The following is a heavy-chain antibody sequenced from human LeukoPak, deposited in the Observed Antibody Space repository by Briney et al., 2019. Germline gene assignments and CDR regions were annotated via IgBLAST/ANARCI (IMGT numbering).Heavy chain of an antibody. CDR2: ANHSGSA. CDR1: GGSFSGYY. CDR3: VRGQGHSSSDY. D-gene: IGHD6-6*01. Sequence: SETLSLTCAVYGGSFSGYYWNWIRQPPGKGLEWIGEANHSGSANYNPSLKSRVTMSVDTSKNQFSLKLSSVTAADTAVYYCVRGQGHSSSDYWGQGTLVTVSS. V-gene: IGHV4-34*01. J-gene: IGHJ4*02.